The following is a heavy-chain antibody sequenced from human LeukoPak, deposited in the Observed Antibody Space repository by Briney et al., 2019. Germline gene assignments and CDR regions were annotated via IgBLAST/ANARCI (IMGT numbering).Heavy chain of an antibody. CDR3: ARGYSTRHFPFDS. CDR2: VNSNGRSA. D-gene: IGHD6-13*01. CDR1: GFNFDDYG. Sequence: GGSLRLSCAASGFNFDDYGMTWVRQIPGKGLEWVTGVNSNGRSAGYAASVRGRFTISRDNAKNSLYLEMGSLRLEDTAFYYCARGYSTRHFPFDSWGQGTLVTVSS. V-gene: IGHV3-20*04. J-gene: IGHJ4*02.